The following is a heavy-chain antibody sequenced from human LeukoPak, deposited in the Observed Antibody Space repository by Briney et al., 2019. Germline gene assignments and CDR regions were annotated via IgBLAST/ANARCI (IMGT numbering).Heavy chain of an antibody. J-gene: IGHJ4*02. D-gene: IGHD5-24*01. Sequence: SVKVSCKASGGTSSSYAISWVRQAPGQGLEWMGGIIPIFGTANYAQKFQGRVTITADESTSTAYMELSSLRSEDTAVYYCARDLQSSRDGYTRVGRDDDYWGQGTLVTVSS. CDR3: ARDLQSSRDGYTRVGRDDDY. CDR2: IIPIFGTA. V-gene: IGHV1-69*01. CDR1: GGTSSSYA.